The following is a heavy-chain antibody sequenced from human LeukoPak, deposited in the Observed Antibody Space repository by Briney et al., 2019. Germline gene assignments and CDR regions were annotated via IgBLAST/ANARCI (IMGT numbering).Heavy chain of an antibody. CDR3: ARVGNWFDP. CDR2: IYYSGST. J-gene: IGHJ5*02. Sequence: SETLSLTCTVSGGSVSSGSYYWIWIRQPPGKGLEWIGYIYYSGSTNYNPSLKSRVTISVDTSKNQFSLKLSSVTAADTAVYYCARVGNWFDPWGQGTLVTVSS. CDR1: GGSVSSGSYY. V-gene: IGHV4-61*01. D-gene: IGHD3-16*01.